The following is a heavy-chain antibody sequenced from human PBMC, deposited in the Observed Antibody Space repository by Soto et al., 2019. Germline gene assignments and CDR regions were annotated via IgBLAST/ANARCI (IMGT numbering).Heavy chain of an antibody. CDR1: GYTFTTYA. CDR2: INAGQGNT. J-gene: IGHJ4*02. CDR3: ARAGDDCSTSTCYVIDY. D-gene: IGHD2-2*01. Sequence: GASVKVSCKASGYTFTTYAIHWVRQAPGQRLEWMAWINAGQGNTKYSQNCQGRVTVTRDTSASTAYMELNSLRSEDTAVYDCARAGDDCSTSTCYVIDYWGQGSLVTVYS. V-gene: IGHV1-3*01.